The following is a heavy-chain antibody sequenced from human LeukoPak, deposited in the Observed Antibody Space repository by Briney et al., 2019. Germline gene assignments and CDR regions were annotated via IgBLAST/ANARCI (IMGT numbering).Heavy chain of an antibody. V-gene: IGHV3-21*01. CDR3: ASRDGYNWGFNY. D-gene: IGHD5-24*01. Sequence: GGSLRLSCAASGFTFRSYSMNWVRQAPGKGLEWVSPISSSSSYIYYADSVKGRFTISRDNAKNSLYLQMNSLRAEDTAVYYCASRDGYNWGFNYWGQGTLVTVSS. CDR2: ISSSSSYI. J-gene: IGHJ4*02. CDR1: GFTFRSYS.